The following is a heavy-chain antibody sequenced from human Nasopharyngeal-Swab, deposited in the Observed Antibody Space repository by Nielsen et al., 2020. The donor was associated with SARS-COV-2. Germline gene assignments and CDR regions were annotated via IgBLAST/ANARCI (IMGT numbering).Heavy chain of an antibody. V-gene: IGHV3-30-3*01. J-gene: IGHJ5*02. CDR1: GFTFSSYA. D-gene: IGHD3-10*01. Sequence: GESLKISCAASGFTFSSYAMHWVRQAPGKGLEWVAVISYDGSNKYYADSVKGRFTISRDNSKNTLYLQMNSLRAEDTAVYYCASALVWFGEIWFDPWGQGTLVTVSP. CDR2: ISYDGSNK. CDR3: ASALVWFGEIWFDP.